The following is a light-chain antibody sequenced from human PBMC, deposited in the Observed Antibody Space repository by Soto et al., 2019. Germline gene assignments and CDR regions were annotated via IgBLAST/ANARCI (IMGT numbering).Light chain of an antibody. V-gene: IGLV1-47*01. Sequence: QSVLTQPPSASGTPGQRVTISCSGSSSNIGSNHVYWYQQLPGTAPKLLIYRNSLRPSGVPDRFSASKSDTSASLAIRGLRSEDEADYYCAAWDDSLSGWVFGGGTKLTVL. CDR2: RNS. CDR1: SSNIGSNH. J-gene: IGLJ3*02. CDR3: AAWDDSLSGWV.